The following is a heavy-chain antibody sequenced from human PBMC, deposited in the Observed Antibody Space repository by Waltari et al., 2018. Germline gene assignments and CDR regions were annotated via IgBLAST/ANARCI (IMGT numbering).Heavy chain of an antibody. CDR3: ATSPFSSSWYVDY. D-gene: IGHD6-13*01. Sequence: EVQLVESGGGLVKPGGSLRLSCAASGFTFSSYSMNWVRQAPGKGLEWVSSISSSSSYIYYADSVKGRFTISRDNAKNSLYLQMNSLRAEDTAVYYCATSPFSSSWYVDYWGQGTLVTVS. CDR1: GFTFSSYS. CDR2: ISSSSSYI. V-gene: IGHV3-21*01. J-gene: IGHJ4*02.